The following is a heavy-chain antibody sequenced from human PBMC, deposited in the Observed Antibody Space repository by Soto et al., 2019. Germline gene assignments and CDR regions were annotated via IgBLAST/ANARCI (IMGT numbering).Heavy chain of an antibody. Sequence: QVQLVESGGGFVKPGGSLRLSCAASAFTFSDYYMSWIRQAPGKGLEWVSYISSGGGTAYYADSVKGRFNISRDNAKNSLFLQMNSLRGEDTDVYYCARAAETTEPWEYFYYNMDVWGKGTTVTVSS. CDR3: ARAAETTEPWEYFYYNMDV. J-gene: IGHJ6*03. CDR2: ISSGGGTA. V-gene: IGHV3-11*01. CDR1: AFTFSDYY. D-gene: IGHD4-17*01.